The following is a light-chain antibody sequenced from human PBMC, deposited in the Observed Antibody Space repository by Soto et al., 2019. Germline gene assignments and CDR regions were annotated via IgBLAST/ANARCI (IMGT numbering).Light chain of an antibody. J-gene: IGLJ2*01. CDR1: SSDVGAYNY. V-gene: IGLV2-14*03. Sequence: QSALTQPASVSGSPGQSIAISCIGTSSDVGAYNYVSWYQQHPGKAPKLVIYDVNNRPSGVSNRFSGSKSGNTASLTISGLQAAHEADYYCSSYTTSGSVVFGVGTKVTVL. CDR3: SSYTTSGSVV. CDR2: DVN.